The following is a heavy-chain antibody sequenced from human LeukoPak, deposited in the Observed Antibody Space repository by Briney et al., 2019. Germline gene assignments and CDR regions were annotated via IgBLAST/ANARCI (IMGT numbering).Heavy chain of an antibody. CDR1: GGSFSGYY. Sequence: SETLSLTCAVYGGSFSGYYWSWIRQPPGKGLEWIGEINHSGSTNYNPSLKSRVTISVDTSKNQFSLKLSCVTAADTAVYYCARGYYYGSGSPSNWFDPWGQGTLVTVSS. D-gene: IGHD3-10*01. CDR2: INHSGST. J-gene: IGHJ5*02. CDR3: ARGYYYGSGSPSNWFDP. V-gene: IGHV4-34*01.